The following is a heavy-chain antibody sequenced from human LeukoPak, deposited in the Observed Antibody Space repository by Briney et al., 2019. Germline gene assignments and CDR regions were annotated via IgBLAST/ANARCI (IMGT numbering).Heavy chain of an antibody. CDR2: ISGNGGST. CDR1: GFTLSSHA. Sequence: GGSLRLSCAASGFTLSSHAVGWVRQAPGKGLEWVSRISGNGGSTYYADSVKGGFTISRDNAKNTLYLQMNGLRAEDTAVYYCAGSYNNYYYYYMDVWGKGTTVTVS. CDR3: AGSYNNYYYYYMDV. J-gene: IGHJ6*03. D-gene: IGHD1-1*01. V-gene: IGHV3-23*01.